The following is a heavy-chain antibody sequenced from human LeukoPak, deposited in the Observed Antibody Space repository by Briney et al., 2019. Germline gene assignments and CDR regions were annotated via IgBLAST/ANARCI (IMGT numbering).Heavy chain of an antibody. D-gene: IGHD3-22*01. V-gene: IGHV4-39*01. Sequence: SETLSLTCIVSGSSINSDHYYWAWIRQPPGKGLEWIGTIYYTGKIYYNPSLKSRLTMSVDTSKNQFSLTLSSVIAADTAVYYCARTLYYYDSRGYYVADSFDFWGHGTMVAVSS. CDR1: GSSINSDHYY. CDR3: ARTLYYYDSRGYYVADSFDF. J-gene: IGHJ3*01. CDR2: IYYTGKI.